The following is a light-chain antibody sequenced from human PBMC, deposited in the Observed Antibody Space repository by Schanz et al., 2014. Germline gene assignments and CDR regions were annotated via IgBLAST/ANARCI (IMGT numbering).Light chain of an antibody. Sequence: QSALTQPASVSGSPGESITISCTGTSSDVGNYNLVSWYQQDAGKAPKLIIYEGSKRPSGVSHRFSGSKSGTSASLAITGLQAEDEADYYCSSYAGSKNIVVFGGGTKVTVL. CDR2: EGS. J-gene: IGLJ2*01. CDR3: SSYAGSKNIVV. V-gene: IGLV2-14*02. CDR1: SSDVGNYNL.